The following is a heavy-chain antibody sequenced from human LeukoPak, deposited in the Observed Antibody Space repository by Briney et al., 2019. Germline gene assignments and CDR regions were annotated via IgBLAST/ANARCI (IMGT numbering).Heavy chain of an antibody. J-gene: IGHJ4*02. V-gene: IGHV3-23*01. CDR2: INGGGGST. CDR3: AKERSASGSYYPDY. Sequence: GGSLRLSCAASGFTFNTYAMSWVRQAPGKGLEWLSGINGGGGSTYYADSVKGRFTISRDNSHNTLYLQMNSLRAEDTAIYYCAKERSASGSYYPDYWGQGTLVTVSS. CDR1: GFTFNTYA. D-gene: IGHD3-10*01.